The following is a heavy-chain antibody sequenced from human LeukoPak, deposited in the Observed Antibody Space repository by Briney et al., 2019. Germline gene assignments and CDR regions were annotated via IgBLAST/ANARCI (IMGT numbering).Heavy chain of an antibody. D-gene: IGHD5-12*01. CDR3: ARANRVDIVATRLPDRIDY. CDR1: GFTFSSYS. V-gene: IGHV3-21*01. J-gene: IGHJ4*02. CDR2: ISSSSSYI. Sequence: PGGSPRLSCAASGFTFSSYSMNWVRQAPGKGLEWVSSISSSSSYIYYADSVKGRFTISRDNAKNSLYLQMNSLRAEDTAVYYCARANRVDIVATRLPDRIDYWGQGTLVTVSS.